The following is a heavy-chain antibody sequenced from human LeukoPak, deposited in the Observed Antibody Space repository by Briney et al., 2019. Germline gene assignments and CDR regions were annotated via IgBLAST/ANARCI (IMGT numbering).Heavy chain of an antibody. CDR1: GGTFSSYA. CDR2: VNPSGGST. V-gene: IGHV1-46*01. J-gene: IGHJ4*02. Sequence: ASVKVSCKASGGTFSSYAISWVRQATGQGLEWMGIVNPSGGSTTYAQEFQGRVTMTRDTSTSTVYMDLSSLRSDDTAVYFCARGGRMTTVVTYYFDYWGQGTLVTVSS. D-gene: IGHD4-23*01. CDR3: ARGGRMTTVVTYYFDY.